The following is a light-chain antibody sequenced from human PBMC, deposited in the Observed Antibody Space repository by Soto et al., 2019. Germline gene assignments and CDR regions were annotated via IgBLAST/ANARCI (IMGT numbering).Light chain of an antibody. V-gene: IGLV2-14*01. CDR1: SSDVGNYKY. CDR3: SSYANSTTPVV. J-gene: IGLJ2*01. Sequence: QSALTQPASVSGSPGQSITISCTGTSSDVGNYKYVSWYQQHPGKAPKLMIYEVSNRPSGVSNRFSGSKSGNTASLTISELQAEDEADYYCSSYANSTTPVVFGGGTKLTVL. CDR2: EVS.